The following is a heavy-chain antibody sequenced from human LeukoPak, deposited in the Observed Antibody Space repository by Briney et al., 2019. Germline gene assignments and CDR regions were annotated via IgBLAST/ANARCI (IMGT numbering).Heavy chain of an antibody. J-gene: IGHJ3*02. Sequence: SETLSLTCTVSGGSISSYYWSWIRQPPGKGLEWIGYIYYSGSTNYNPSLKSRVTISVDASKNQFSLKLSSVTAADTAVYYCARDYYDSSGYYHQYAFDIWGQGTMVTVSS. CDR2: IYYSGST. V-gene: IGHV4-59*01. CDR3: ARDYYDSSGYYHQYAFDI. D-gene: IGHD3-22*01. CDR1: GGSISSYY.